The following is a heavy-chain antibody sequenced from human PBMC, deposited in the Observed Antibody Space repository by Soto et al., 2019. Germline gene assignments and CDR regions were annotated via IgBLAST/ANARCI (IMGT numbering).Heavy chain of an antibody. Sequence: QVQLQESGPGLVKPSQTLSLTCTVSGGSISSGGYYWSWIRQHPGKGLAWIGYIYYSGSTYYNPSLRSRVTISVDTSKNQFSLKLSSVTAADTAVYYCARFGNYGDDRGANWFDPWGQGTLVTVSS. CDR2: IYYSGST. CDR1: GGSISSGGYY. V-gene: IGHV4-31*03. D-gene: IGHD4-17*01. J-gene: IGHJ5*02. CDR3: ARFGNYGDDRGANWFDP.